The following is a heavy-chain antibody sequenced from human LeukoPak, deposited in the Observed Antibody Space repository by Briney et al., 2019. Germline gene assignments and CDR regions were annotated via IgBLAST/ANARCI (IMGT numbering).Heavy chain of an antibody. J-gene: IGHJ4*02. V-gene: IGHV3-7*04. CDR2: IKEDGSEK. CDR1: GLTFRSYW. D-gene: IGHD3-22*01. CDR3: ARGEYYYDGGY. Sequence: PGGSLRLSCAVSGLTFRSYWMSWVRQAPGKGLEWVANIKEDGSEKYYVDSVKGRFTISRVNAKNSLFLQMNSLRAEDTAVYYCARGEYYYDGGYWGQGTLVTVSS.